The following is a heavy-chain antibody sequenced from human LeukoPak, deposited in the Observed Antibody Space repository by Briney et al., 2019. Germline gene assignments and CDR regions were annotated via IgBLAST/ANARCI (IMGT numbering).Heavy chain of an antibody. CDR3: ARDIVVVPAAEGGWFDP. CDR2: IYYSGST. CDR1: GGSISSSSYY. D-gene: IGHD2-2*01. V-gene: IGHV4-39*07. Sequence: SSETLSLTCTVSGGSISSSSYYWGWIRQPPGKGLEWIGSIYYSGSTYYNPSLKSRVTISVDTSKNQFSLKLSSVTAADTAVYYCARDIVVVPAAEGGWFDPWGQGTLVTVSS. J-gene: IGHJ5*02.